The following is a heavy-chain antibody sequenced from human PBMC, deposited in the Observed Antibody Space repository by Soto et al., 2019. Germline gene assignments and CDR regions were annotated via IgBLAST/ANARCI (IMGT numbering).Heavy chain of an antibody. Sequence: EVQLVESGGGLGKPGGSLRLSCAASGFTFSSYSMNWVRQAPGKGLEWVSSISSSSSYIYYADSVKGRFTISRDNAKNSLYLQMNSLRAEDTAVYYCATVDTAMSGGMDVWGQGTTVTVSS. V-gene: IGHV3-21*01. CDR2: ISSSSSYI. J-gene: IGHJ6*02. CDR3: ATVDTAMSGGMDV. D-gene: IGHD5-18*01. CDR1: GFTFSSYS.